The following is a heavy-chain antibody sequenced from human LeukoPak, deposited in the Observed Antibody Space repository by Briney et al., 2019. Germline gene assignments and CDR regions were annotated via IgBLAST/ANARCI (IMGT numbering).Heavy chain of an antibody. J-gene: IGHJ4*02. D-gene: IGHD3-22*01. Sequence: PSETLSLTCTVSGGSISSYYWSWIRQPAGKGPEWIGRVYTSGSTNYNPSLKSRVTMSVDTSKNQFSLKLTSVTAADTAVYYCASSYYYGSSGHSYFDNWGQGTLVTVSS. CDR1: GGSISSYY. CDR2: VYTSGST. V-gene: IGHV4-4*07. CDR3: ASSYYYGSSGHSYFDN.